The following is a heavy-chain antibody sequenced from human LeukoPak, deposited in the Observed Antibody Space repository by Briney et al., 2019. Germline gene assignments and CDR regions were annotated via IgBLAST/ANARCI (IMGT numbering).Heavy chain of an antibody. CDR3: ARRPMELWLQDYGGKGVFDY. CDR2: INPNSGGT. V-gene: IGHV1-2*02. J-gene: IGHJ4*02. Sequence: GASVKVSCKASGYTFTGYYMHWVRQAPGQGLEWMGWINPNSGGTNYAQKFQGRVTMTRDTSISTAYMELSRLRSDDTAVYYCARRPMELWLQDYGGKGVFDYGGKGTLVTVSS. CDR1: GYTFTGYY. D-gene: IGHD4-23*01.